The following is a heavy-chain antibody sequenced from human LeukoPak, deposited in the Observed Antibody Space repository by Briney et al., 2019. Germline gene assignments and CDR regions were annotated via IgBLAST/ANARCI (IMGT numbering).Heavy chain of an antibody. CDR1: GFTFSSYA. D-gene: IGHD5-18*01. V-gene: IGHV3-23*01. CDR3: AKGAGYSYGLSEDAFDI. Sequence: GGSLRLSCAASGFTFSSYAMSWVRQAPGKGLEWVSAISGSGGSTYYADSVKGRSTISRDNSKNTLYLQMNSLRAEDTAVYYCAKGAGYSYGLSEDAFDIWGQGTMVTVSS. J-gene: IGHJ3*02. CDR2: ISGSGGST.